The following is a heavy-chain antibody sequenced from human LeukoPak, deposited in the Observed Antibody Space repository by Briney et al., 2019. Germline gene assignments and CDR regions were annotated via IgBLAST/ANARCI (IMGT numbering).Heavy chain of an antibody. J-gene: IGHJ4*02. D-gene: IGHD6-13*01. CDR3: AKDAAGPEY. CDR2: ISASGGDT. Sequence: GGSLRLSCAASGFTVSSNYMSWVRQAPGKGLEWVSGISASGGDTWYPDSVKGRFTISRDNSKNTLFLQMNSLRVEDTAIYYCAKDAAGPEYWGQGTRVTVSS. CDR1: GFTVSSNY. V-gene: IGHV3-23*01.